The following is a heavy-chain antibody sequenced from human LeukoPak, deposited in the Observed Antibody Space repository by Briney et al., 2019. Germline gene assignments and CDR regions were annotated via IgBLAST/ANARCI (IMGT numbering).Heavy chain of an antibody. CDR3: AKDGSCAAAAGNSFYFDY. Sequence: PGGSLRLSCAASGFTFSSYAMSWVRQAPGKGLEWVSGISGSGGSTYYADSVKGRFTISRDNSKNTLYLQMNSLRAEDTAVYYCAKDGSCAAAAGNSFYFDYWGQGTLVTVSS. J-gene: IGHJ4*02. CDR1: GFTFSSYA. D-gene: IGHD6-13*01. CDR2: ISGSGGST. V-gene: IGHV3-23*01.